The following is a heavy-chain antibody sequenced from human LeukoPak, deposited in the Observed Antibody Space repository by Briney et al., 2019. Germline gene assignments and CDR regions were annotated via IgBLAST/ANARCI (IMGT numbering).Heavy chain of an antibody. CDR1: GGSITTSGYY. Sequence: SETLSLTCAVSGGSITTSGYYLHWIRQPPGKGLEWVGTMYYSGSTYYNPSLKSRVNISVDTSKNHFSLKLSSVTAADTAVYYCARGYQVLGKFDYWGQGTLVTVSS. CDR2: MYYSGST. J-gene: IGHJ4*02. V-gene: IGHV4-39*07. D-gene: IGHD2-2*01. CDR3: ARGYQVLGKFDY.